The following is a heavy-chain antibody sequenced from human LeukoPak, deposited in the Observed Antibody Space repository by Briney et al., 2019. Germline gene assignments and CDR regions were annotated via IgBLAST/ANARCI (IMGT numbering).Heavy chain of an antibody. CDR3: ARVWVPNSNYEVEYSFDY. Sequence: SETLSLTCTVSGGSISSYYWSWIRQPPGKGLEWIGYIYYSGSTNYNPSLKSRVTISVDTSKNQFSLKLSSVTAAGTAVYYCARVWVPNSNYEVEYSFDYWGQGTLVTVSS. J-gene: IGHJ4*02. CDR1: GGSISSYY. V-gene: IGHV4-59*01. CDR2: IYYSGST. D-gene: IGHD4-11*01.